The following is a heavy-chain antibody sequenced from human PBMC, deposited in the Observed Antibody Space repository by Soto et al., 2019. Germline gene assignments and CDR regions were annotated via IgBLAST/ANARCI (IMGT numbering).Heavy chain of an antibody. J-gene: IGHJ4*02. CDR3: ARDSLVRGDRITDY. V-gene: IGHV3-21*01. Sequence: EVQLVESGGGLVKPGGSLRLSCAASGFTFSSYSMNWVRQAPGKGLEWVSSISSSSSYIYYADSVKGRFTISRDNAKNSLYLQMNSLRDEDTAVYYCARDSLVRGDRITDYWGQGTLVTVSS. D-gene: IGHD3-10*01. CDR2: ISSSSSYI. CDR1: GFTFSSYS.